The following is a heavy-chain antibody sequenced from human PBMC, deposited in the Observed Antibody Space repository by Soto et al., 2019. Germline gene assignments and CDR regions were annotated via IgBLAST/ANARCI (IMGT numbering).Heavy chain of an antibody. CDR2: MNEDGGTT. CDR1: GFTFSSYW. Sequence: PGGSLRLSCAASGFTFSSYWMHWVRQAPGKGLVWVSRMNEDGGTTDYADSVKGRFTISRDNAKNTLYLQMNSLRVYDTAVYYCASDLSGRADVWGQGTTVTVSS. V-gene: IGHV3-74*01. CDR3: ASDLSGRADV. J-gene: IGHJ6*02. D-gene: IGHD3-10*01.